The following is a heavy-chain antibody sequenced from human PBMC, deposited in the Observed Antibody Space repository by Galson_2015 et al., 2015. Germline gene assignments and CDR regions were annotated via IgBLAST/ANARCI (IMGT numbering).Heavy chain of an antibody. J-gene: IGHJ5*02. V-gene: IGHV3-30-3*01. CDR3: ARGTIVVPGAMAGWFDP. CDR2: ISYDGSNT. Sequence: SLRLSCAASGFTFSSYAMPWVRQAPGKGLEWVAVISYDGSNTYYADSVKGRFTISRDNSKNTLYLQMNSLRAEDTAVYYCARGTIVVPGAMAGWFDPWGQGTLVTVSS. CDR1: GFTFSSYA. D-gene: IGHD2-2*01.